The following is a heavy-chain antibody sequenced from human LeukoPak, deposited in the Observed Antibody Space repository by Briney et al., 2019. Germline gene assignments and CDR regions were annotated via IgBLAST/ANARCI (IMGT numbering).Heavy chain of an antibody. CDR1: GFTFTNYA. V-gene: IGHV4-34*01. CDR3: ARHRGSGWSNWFDP. Sequence: LRLSCAASGFTFTNYAMSWVRQTPGKGLEWIGEINHSGSTNYNPSLKSRVTISVDTSKNQFSLKLSSVTAADTAVYYCARHRGSGWSNWFDPWGQGTLVTVSS. CDR2: INHSGST. D-gene: IGHD6-19*01. J-gene: IGHJ5*02.